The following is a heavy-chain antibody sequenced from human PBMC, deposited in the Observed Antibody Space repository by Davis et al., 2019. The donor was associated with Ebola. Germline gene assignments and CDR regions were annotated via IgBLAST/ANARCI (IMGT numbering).Heavy chain of an antibody. CDR1: GDSISSSNYY. D-gene: IGHD3-22*01. J-gene: IGHJ4*02. CDR3: ARLLKSSGYYYLDY. CDR2: IYYSGST. V-gene: IGHV4-39*01. Sequence: PGGSLRLSCTVSGDSISSSNYYWGWIRQPPGKGLEWIGSIYYSGSTYYNPSLKSRVTISVYTSKNQFSLKLSSVTAADTAVYYCARLLKSSGYYYLDYWGQGTLVTVSS.